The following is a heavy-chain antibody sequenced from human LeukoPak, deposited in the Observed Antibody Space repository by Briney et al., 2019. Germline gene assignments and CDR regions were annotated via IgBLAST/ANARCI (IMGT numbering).Heavy chain of an antibody. Sequence: SETLSLTCNVSGVSISTHYWSWIRQSPGKGLEWIGYIYHNGITNYNPSLKSRVTISIDTSKNEFSLKLSSVTAADTAVYYCARGGYSTGWSFFDYWGQGPLVTVSS. V-gene: IGHV4-59*08. J-gene: IGHJ4*02. CDR1: GVSISTHY. CDR3: ARGGYSTGWSFFDY. CDR2: IYHNGIT. D-gene: IGHD6-19*01.